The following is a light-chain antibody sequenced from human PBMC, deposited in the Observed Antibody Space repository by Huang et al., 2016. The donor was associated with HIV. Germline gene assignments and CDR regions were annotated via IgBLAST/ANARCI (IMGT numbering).Light chain of an antibody. J-gene: IGKJ5*01. CDR1: QNIRSY. CDR2: AAS. Sequence: DIQMTQSPSSLSASVGDRVTITCRASQNIRSYLNWYQQKPGKAPKLLIYAASNLQSVVPSRFTGSGSGTDFTLTISSLQPEDFATYYCQQSYNTPPITFGQGTRLEIK. CDR3: QQSYNTPPIT. V-gene: IGKV1-39*01.